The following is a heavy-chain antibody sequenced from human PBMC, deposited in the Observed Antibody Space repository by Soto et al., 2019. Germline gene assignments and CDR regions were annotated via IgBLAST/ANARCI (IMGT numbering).Heavy chain of an antibody. CDR2: IYYSGST. CDR1: GGSIRSYY. D-gene: IGHD3-22*01. V-gene: IGHV4-59*01. Sequence: PSETLSLTCTVSGGSIRSYYWSWIRQPPGKGLEWIGYIYYSGSTNYNPSLKSRVTISVDTSKNQFSLKLSSVTAADTAVYYCAREGALTYYYDSSGYYPGSNAFDIWGQGTMVTVSS. CDR3: AREGALTYYYDSSGYYPGSNAFDI. J-gene: IGHJ3*02.